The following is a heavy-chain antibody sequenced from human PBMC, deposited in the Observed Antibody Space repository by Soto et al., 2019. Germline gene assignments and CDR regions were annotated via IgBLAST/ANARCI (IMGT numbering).Heavy chain of an antibody. D-gene: IGHD3-10*01. V-gene: IGHV2-5*01. CDR1: GFSLSTSGVG. J-gene: IGHJ4*02. Sequence: QITLKESVPTLVKPTQTLTLTCTFSGFSLSTSGVGVGSIRQPPGKALEWLALIYWNDDKRYSPSLKSRLTITKDTSKNQVVLTMTNMDPVDTATYYCAHIYGSECFDYWGQGTLVTVSS. CDR2: IYWNDDK. CDR3: AHIYGSECFDY.